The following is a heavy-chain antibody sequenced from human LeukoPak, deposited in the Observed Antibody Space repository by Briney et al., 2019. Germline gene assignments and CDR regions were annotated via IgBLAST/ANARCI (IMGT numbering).Heavy chain of an antibody. CDR3: ARSGGCSSTSCSPNFDY. J-gene: IGHJ4*02. V-gene: IGHV3-11*06. CDR2: ISSSSSYI. CDR1: GFTFSDYY. D-gene: IGHD2-2*01. Sequence: GGSLGLSCAASGFTFSDYYMSWIRQAPGKGLEWVSSISSSSSYIYYADSVKGRFTISRDNAKNSLYLQMNSLRAEDTAVYYCARSGGCSSTSCSPNFDYWGQGTLVTVSS.